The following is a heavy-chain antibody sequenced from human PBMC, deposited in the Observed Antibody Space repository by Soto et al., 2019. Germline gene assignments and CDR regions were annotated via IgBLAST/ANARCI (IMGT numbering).Heavy chain of an antibody. CDR1: GGSISSGDYY. CDR3: SSLQKPHWFDP. V-gene: IGHV4-30-4*01. J-gene: IGHJ5*02. CDR2: IYYSGST. Sequence: SSETLSLTCTVSGGSISSGDYYWSWIRQPPGKGLEWIGYIYYSGSTYYNPSLKSRVTISVDTSKNQFSLKLSSVTAADTAVYYCSSLQKPHWFDPWGQGTLVTVSS.